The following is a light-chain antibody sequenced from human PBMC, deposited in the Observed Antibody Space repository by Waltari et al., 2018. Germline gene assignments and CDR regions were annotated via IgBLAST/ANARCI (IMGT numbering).Light chain of an antibody. CDR3: NSYTSSTTQV. CDR1: SRDVGAYNY. J-gene: IGLJ1*01. CDR2: EVN. Sequence: QSALTQPASVSGSPGQSITISCPGTSRDVGAYNYLSWYQQHPGTAPKLMIHEVNTRPSGVSHRFSGSKSGNTASLTISGLQAEDEADYFCNSYTSSTTQVFGTGTKVTVL. V-gene: IGLV2-14*01.